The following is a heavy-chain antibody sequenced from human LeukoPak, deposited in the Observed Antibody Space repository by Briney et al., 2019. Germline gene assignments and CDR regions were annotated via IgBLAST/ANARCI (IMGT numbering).Heavy chain of an antibody. CDR1: GFTFSSYA. CDR3: AKAPYYYGSGSYHDY. V-gene: IGHV3-23*01. D-gene: IGHD3-10*01. Sequence: PGGSLRLSCAASGFTFSSYAMSWVRQAPRKGLEWVSAISGSGGSTYYADSVKGRFTISRDNSKNTLYLQMNSLRAEDTAVYYCAKAPYYYGSGSYHDYWGQGTLATVSS. CDR2: ISGSGGST. J-gene: IGHJ4*02.